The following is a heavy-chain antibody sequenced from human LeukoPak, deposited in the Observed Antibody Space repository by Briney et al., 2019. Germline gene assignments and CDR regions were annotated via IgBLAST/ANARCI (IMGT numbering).Heavy chain of an antibody. D-gene: IGHD2-15*01. CDR3: TRGRIYFDF. J-gene: IGHJ4*02. CDR1: GFTFSRYW. Sequence: GGSLRLSCAASGFTFSRYWMHWVRQAPGKGLVWVSLIKNDGRSTTYADSVKGRFTISRDNAKNTLFLQMNSLRAEDTAVYFCTRGRIYFDFWGQGALATVSS. CDR2: IKNDGRST. V-gene: IGHV3-74*03.